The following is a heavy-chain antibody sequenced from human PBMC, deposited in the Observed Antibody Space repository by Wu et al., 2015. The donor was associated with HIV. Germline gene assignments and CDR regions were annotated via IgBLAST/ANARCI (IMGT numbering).Heavy chain of an antibody. V-gene: IGHV1-2*02. D-gene: IGHD3-3*01. CDR1: GYSFTGYY. CDR2: INPNSGDT. J-gene: IGHJ4*02. CDR3: ARGDYANYDFWSAYPSY. Sequence: QVQLVQSGAEVKKPGASVKVSCKASGYSFTGYYIHWMRQAPGQGLEWMGWINPNSGDTNYEQNFQGRVNMTRDKSISTAYMELSRLRSDDTAVYYCARGDYANYDFWSAYPSYWGQGTLVTVSS.